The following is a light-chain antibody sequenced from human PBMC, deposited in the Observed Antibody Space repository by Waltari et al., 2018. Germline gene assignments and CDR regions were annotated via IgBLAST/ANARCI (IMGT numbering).Light chain of an antibody. CDR3: AAWDDTLSDPWV. CDR1: GSNIGSNY. CDR2: RDN. V-gene: IGLV1-47*01. J-gene: IGLJ3*02. Sequence: QSVLTQPPSASGTPGQRVTISCSGSGSNIGSNYVFWYQHLPGTAPKLLIYRDNQRPSGVPDRVSGSKTGTSASLAISGLRSEDEADYYCAAWDDTLSDPWVFGGGTKLTVL.